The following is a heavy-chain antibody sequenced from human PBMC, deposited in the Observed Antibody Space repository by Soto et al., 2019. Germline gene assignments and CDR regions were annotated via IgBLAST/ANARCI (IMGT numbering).Heavy chain of an antibody. CDR3: ARHPDDYGSGSYGMDV. CDR2: IYPGDSDT. Sequence: GESLKISCKGSGYSFTSFWIGWVRQMPGKGLEWMGIIYPGDSDTRYSPSFQGQVTIPADKSISTAYLQWSSLKASDTAMYYCARHPDDYGSGSYGMDVWGQGTTVTVSS. J-gene: IGHJ6*02. D-gene: IGHD3-10*01. V-gene: IGHV5-51*01. CDR1: GYSFTSFW.